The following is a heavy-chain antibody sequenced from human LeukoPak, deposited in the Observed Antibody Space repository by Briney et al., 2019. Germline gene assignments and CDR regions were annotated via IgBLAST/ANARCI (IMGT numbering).Heavy chain of an antibody. J-gene: IGHJ4*02. V-gene: IGHV3-30*18. CDR2: ISYDGSNK. D-gene: IGHD1-1*01. CDR1: GFTFSNYG. CDR3: AKDQLARERYGGEEPDY. Sequence: GGSLRLSCAASGFTFSNYGMHWVRQAPGKGLEWVAIISYDGSNKNSADSVKGRFTISRDNSKNTLFLQMNRLRPEDTAVYYCAKDQLARERYGGEEPDYWGQGTLVTVSS.